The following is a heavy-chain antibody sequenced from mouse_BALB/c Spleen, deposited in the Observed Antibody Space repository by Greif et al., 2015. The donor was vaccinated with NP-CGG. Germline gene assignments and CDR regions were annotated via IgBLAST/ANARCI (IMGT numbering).Heavy chain of an antibody. CDR3: AGNGNYAFAY. J-gene: IGHJ3*01. D-gene: IGHD2-1*01. Sequence: QVQLQQSGAELVKPGASVKLSCKASGYTFTSYWMHWVKQRPGQGLEWIGEINPSNGRTNYNEKFKSKATLTVDKSSSTAYMQLSSLTSEDSAVYYCAGNGNYAFAYWGQGTLVTVSA. CDR2: INPSNGRT. V-gene: IGHV1S81*02. CDR1: GYTFTSYW.